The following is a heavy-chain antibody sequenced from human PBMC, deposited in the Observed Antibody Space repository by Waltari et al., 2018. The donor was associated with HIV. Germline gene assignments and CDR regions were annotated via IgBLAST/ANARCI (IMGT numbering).Heavy chain of an antibody. CDR3: ARDTPYNWNYPGGYFDY. D-gene: IGHD1-7*01. CDR2: ISSSSSTI. J-gene: IGHJ4*02. CDR1: GINFSRHS. V-gene: IGHV3-48*04. Sequence: EVQLVEYGGGLVPPGGSLSLSCAASGINFSRHSMNWVRQAPGKGLEWVSYISSSSSTIYYADSVKGRFTISRDNAKNSLYLQMNSLRAEDTAVYYCARDTPYNWNYPGGYFDYWGQGTLVTVSS.